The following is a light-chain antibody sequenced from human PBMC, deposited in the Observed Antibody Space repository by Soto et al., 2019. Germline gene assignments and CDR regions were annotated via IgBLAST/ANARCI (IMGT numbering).Light chain of an antibody. J-gene: IGKJ2*01. CDR2: GAS. Sequence: EIVLTQSPGTLSLSPRERATLSCRASQSVSSSYLAWYQQKPGQAPRLLIYGASSRATGIPDRFSGSGSGTDFTLTISRLEPEDFAVYYCQQYGSSPVYTFGQGTKLEIK. CDR3: QQYGSSPVYT. V-gene: IGKV3-20*01. CDR1: QSVSSSY.